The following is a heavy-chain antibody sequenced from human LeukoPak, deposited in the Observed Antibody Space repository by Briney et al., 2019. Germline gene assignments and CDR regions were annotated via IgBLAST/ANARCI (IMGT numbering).Heavy chain of an antibody. CDR1: GFTFSSYW. Sequence: GGSLRLSCAASGFTFSSYWMHWVRQVPGKGLVWVARINPGGSSITYADSVKGRFTISRDNAKNTLYLQMDSLRAEDTGVYYCAKAYGGDAFDIWGQGTMVTVSS. CDR3: AKAYGGDAFDI. D-gene: IGHD2-21*01. CDR2: INPGGSSI. V-gene: IGHV3-74*01. J-gene: IGHJ3*02.